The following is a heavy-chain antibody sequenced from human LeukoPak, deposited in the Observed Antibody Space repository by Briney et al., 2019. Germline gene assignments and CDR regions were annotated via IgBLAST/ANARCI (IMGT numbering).Heavy chain of an antibody. Sequence: PSQTLSLTCSVSGGSISSGEYYWSWIRQPPGKGLEWIGSIYYSGSTYYNPSLKSRVTISVDTSKNQFSLKLSSVTAADTAVYYCARHAPFVSVDKYDFWSGYPHYYYYYMDVWGKGTTVTVSS. J-gene: IGHJ6*03. CDR3: ARHAPFVSVDKYDFWSGYPHYYYYYMDV. D-gene: IGHD3-3*01. CDR2: IYYSGST. CDR1: GGSISSGEYY. V-gene: IGHV4-30-2*03.